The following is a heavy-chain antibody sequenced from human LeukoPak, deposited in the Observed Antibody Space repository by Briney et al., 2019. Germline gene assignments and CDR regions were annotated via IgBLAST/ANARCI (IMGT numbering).Heavy chain of an antibody. CDR2: IIPIFGTA. CDR3: ARERRGYCSSTSCRDAFDI. J-gene: IGHJ3*02. CDR1: GYTFTSYG. V-gene: IGHV1-69*05. Sequence: GASVKVSCKASGYTFTSYGISWVRQAPGQGLEWMGGIIPIFGTANYAQKFQGRVTITTDESTSTAYMELSSLRSEDTAVYYCARERRGYCSSTSCRDAFDIWGQWTMVTVYS. D-gene: IGHD2-2*01.